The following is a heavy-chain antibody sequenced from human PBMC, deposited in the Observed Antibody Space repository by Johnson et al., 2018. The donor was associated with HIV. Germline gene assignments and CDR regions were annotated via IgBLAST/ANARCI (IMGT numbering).Heavy chain of an antibody. CDR1: EFTLSNAW. V-gene: IGHV3-15*01. Sequence: VQLVESGGGLVKPGGSLRLSCAASEFTLSNAWMSWVRQVPGKGLEWVGRIKSKTDGATTDSAAPLKGRFTISRDDSKNTLYLQMNNLKTEDTAVYYCTTGRPSSAAFDIWGQGTMVTVSS. CDR3: TTGRPSSAAFDI. J-gene: IGHJ3*02. CDR2: IKSKTDGATT.